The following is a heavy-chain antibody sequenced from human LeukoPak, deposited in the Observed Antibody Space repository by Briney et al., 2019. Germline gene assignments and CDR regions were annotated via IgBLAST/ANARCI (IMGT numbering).Heavy chain of an antibody. J-gene: IGHJ4*02. V-gene: IGHV1-8*01. CDR3: ARETPSRYFDY. CDR2: MNPNSGKT. CDR1: GYTLTTYD. D-gene: IGHD4-23*01. Sequence: ASVKVSCKASGYTLTTYDINWVRQAPGQGLEWMGRMNPNSGKTGYAQKFQDRITITRNTSISTAYMELSSLGSEDTAVYYCARETPSRYFDYWGQGTLVTVS.